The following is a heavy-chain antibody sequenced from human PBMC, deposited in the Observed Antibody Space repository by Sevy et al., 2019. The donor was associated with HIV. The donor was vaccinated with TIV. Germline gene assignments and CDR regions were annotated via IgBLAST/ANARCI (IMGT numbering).Heavy chain of an antibody. CDR1: GFTFSSYG. J-gene: IGHJ4*02. CDR3: ARVGESHLADY. V-gene: IGHV3-33*01. D-gene: IGHD3-10*01. CDR2: IWYDGSNK. Sequence: GGSLRLSCAASGFTFSSYGMHWVRQAPGKGLEWVAIIWYDGSNKYYADSVKGRFTISRDNSKNTLYLQMNSLRVEDTAVYYCARVGESHLADYWGQGTLVTVSS.